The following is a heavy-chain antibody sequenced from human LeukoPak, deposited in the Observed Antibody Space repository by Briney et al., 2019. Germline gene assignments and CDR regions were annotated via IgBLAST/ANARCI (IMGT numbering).Heavy chain of an antibody. V-gene: IGHV3-21*01. J-gene: IGHJ4*02. Sequence: GGSLRLSCAASGFTLSRYSINWVRQAPGKGLEWVSSISSSSNYIYYADSVKGRFTISRDYAKNSLYLQMNSLRAEDTAVYYCARDQGYDSNNYSLDYWGQGTLVAVSS. CDR2: ISSSSNYI. D-gene: IGHD3-22*01. CDR3: ARDQGYDSNNYSLDY. CDR1: GFTLSRYS.